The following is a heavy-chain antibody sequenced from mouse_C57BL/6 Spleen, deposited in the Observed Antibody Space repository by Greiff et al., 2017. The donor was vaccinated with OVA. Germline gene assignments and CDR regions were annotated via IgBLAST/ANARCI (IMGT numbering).Heavy chain of an antibody. CDR3: ARDRRGYAMDY. Sequence: EVKVVESEGGLVQPGSSMKLSCTASGFTFSDYYMAWVRQVPEKGLEWVANINYDGSSTYYLDSLKSRFIISRDNAKNILYLQMSSLKSEDTATYYCARDRRGYAMDYWGQGTSVTVSS. CDR2: INYDGSST. V-gene: IGHV5-16*01. CDR1: GFTFSDYY. J-gene: IGHJ4*01.